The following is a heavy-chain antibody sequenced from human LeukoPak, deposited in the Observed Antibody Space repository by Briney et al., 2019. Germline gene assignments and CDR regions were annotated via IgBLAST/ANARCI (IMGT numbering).Heavy chain of an antibody. Sequence: ASVKVSCKASGGTFSSYAISWVRQAPGQGLEWMGGIIPIFGTANYAQKFQGRVTITADESTSTAYMELSSLRSEDTALYYCVRDIVVVPAADLYYYYGMDVWGKGTTVTVSS. D-gene: IGHD2-2*01. CDR3: VRDIVVVPAADLYYYYGMDV. V-gene: IGHV1-69*13. CDR1: GGTFSSYA. CDR2: IIPIFGTA. J-gene: IGHJ6*04.